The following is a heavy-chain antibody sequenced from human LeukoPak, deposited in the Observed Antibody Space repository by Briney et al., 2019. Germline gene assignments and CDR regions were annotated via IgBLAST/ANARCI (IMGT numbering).Heavy chain of an antibody. CDR2: IWYDGSNK. Sequence: PGGSLRLSCAASGFTFSSYGMHWVRQAPGKGLEWVAVIWYDGSNKYYADSVKGRFTISRDNSKNTLYLQMNSLRAEDTAVYYCARVLPASIFREYSSSPPLDVWGQGTTVTVSS. CDR3: ARVLPASIFREYSSSPPLDV. V-gene: IGHV3-30*19. J-gene: IGHJ6*02. CDR1: GFTFSSYG. D-gene: IGHD6-6*01.